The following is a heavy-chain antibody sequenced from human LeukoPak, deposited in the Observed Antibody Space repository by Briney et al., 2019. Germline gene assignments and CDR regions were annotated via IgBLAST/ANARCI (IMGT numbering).Heavy chain of an antibody. D-gene: IGHD5-12*01. V-gene: IGHV3-15*01. CDR3: TWMATIFTVDY. CDR1: GLTFSDAW. J-gene: IGHJ4*02. Sequence: GESLRLSCVLSGLTFSDAWMSWVRQAPGKGLEWVGRIRNDRITDYAAPVQGRFSISRDNSKNAFYLQMNSLRTEDTGMYFCTWMATIFTVDYWGQGTLVTVSS. CDR2: IRNDRIT.